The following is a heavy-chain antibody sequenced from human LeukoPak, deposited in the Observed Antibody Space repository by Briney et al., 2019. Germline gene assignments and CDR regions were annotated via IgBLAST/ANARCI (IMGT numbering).Heavy chain of an antibody. CDR3: ARVNDFWSGPFDY. J-gene: IGHJ4*02. Sequence: PSETLSLTCTVSGGSVSSGSYYWSWIRQPSGKGLECIGYIYYSGSTNYNPSLKSRVTISVDTSKNQFSLKLSSVTAADTAVYYCARVNDFWSGPFDYWGQGTLVTVSS. CDR2: IYYSGST. V-gene: IGHV4-61*01. D-gene: IGHD3-3*01. CDR1: GGSVSSGSYY.